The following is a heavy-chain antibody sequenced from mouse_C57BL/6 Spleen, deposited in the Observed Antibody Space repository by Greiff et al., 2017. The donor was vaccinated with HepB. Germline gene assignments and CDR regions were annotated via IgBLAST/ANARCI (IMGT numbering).Heavy chain of an antibody. CDR2: INPYNGDT. D-gene: IGHD1-1*01. CDR1: GYSFTGYF. Sequence: EVQLQQSGPELVKPGDSVKISCKASGYSFTGYFMNWVMQSHGKSLEWIGRINPYNGDTFYNQKFKGKATLTVDKSSSTAHMELRSLTSEDSAVYYCPRHYYGSSLDYWGQGTTLTVAS. V-gene: IGHV1-20*01. CDR3: PRHYYGSSLDY. J-gene: IGHJ2*01.